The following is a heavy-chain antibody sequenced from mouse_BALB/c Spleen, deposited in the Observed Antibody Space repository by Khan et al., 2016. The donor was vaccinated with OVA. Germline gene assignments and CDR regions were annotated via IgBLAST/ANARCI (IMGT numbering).Heavy chain of an antibody. J-gene: IGHJ3*01. CDR1: GYTFTSYW. CDR3: ASHGSSSARFAY. D-gene: IGHD1-1*01. Sequence: VELVESGAELAKPGASVKMSCKASGYTFTSYWMHWVKQRPGQGLEWIGYINPSTGYSEYNQKFKDKATLTADKSSSTAYMQLSSLTSEDSAVYCCASHGSSSARFAYWGQGDSGHCLC. V-gene: IGHV1-7*01. CDR2: INPSTGYS.